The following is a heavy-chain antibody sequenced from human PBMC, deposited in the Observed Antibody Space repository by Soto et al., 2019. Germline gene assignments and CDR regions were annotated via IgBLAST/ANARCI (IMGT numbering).Heavy chain of an antibody. D-gene: IGHD5-12*01. CDR1: GGSISSSSYY. CDR3: ARPSRYSGYLFDY. CDR2: IYYSGST. Sequence: SETLSLTCTVSGGSISSSSYYWGWIRQPPGKGLEWIGSIYYSGSTYYNPSLKSRVTISVDTSKNQFSLKLSSVTAADTAVYYCARPSRYSGYLFDYWGQGTLVTVSS. J-gene: IGHJ4*02. V-gene: IGHV4-39*01.